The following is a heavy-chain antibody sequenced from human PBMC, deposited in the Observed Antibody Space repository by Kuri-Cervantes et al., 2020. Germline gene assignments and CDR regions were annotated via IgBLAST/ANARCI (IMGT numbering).Heavy chain of an antibody. CDR1: GDSISSNYS. V-gene: IGHV4-59*12. Sequence: GSLRLSCTVSGDSISSNYSWSWIRQTPGKGLEWIGYVYYSGSTNYNPSLKSRVTISIDTSKNQVSLQLSSVTAADTAVYYCARGDRRDGYNAPCFDYWGQGTLVTVSS. CDR2: VYYSGST. D-gene: IGHD5-24*01. J-gene: IGHJ4*02. CDR3: ARGDRRDGYNAPCFDY.